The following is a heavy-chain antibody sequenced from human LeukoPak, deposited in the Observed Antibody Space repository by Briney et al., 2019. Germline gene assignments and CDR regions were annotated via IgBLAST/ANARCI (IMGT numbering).Heavy chain of an antibody. CDR1: GFTFSSYG. Sequence: GRSLRLSCAASGFTFSSYGMHWVRQAPGKGLEWVAVISYDGSNKYYADSVKGRFTISRDNSKNTLYLQMNSLRAEDTAVYYCAGARFDPWGQGTLVTVSS. V-gene: IGHV3-30*03. CDR2: ISYDGSNK. CDR3: AGARFDP. D-gene: IGHD6-6*01. J-gene: IGHJ5*02.